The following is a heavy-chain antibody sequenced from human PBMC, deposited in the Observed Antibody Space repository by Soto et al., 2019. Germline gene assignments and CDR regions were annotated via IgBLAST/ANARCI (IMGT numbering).Heavy chain of an antibody. Sequence: ASVKVSYKASGYTFSGYYIHWLRQAPGQGLEWMGWINPNSGGTNYAQKFQGRVTVTRDTPTSTAYMELSRLASDDTAVYYCARSLTEGYCTITGCYTRPLYGMDVWGQGTTVTVSS. V-gene: IGHV1-2*02. D-gene: IGHD2-2*02. CDR3: ARSLTEGYCTITGCYTRPLYGMDV. CDR1: GYTFSGYY. J-gene: IGHJ6*02. CDR2: INPNSGGT.